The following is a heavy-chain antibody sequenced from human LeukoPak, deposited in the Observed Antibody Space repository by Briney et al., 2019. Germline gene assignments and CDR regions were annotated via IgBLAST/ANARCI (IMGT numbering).Heavy chain of an antibody. Sequence: PSETLSLTCAVSGGSISSGGYSWGWIRQPPGKGLEWIGYIYHSGSTYYNPSLKSRVTISVDRSKNQFSLKLSSVTAADTAVYYCARGSWLSSAFDIWGQGTMVTVSS. CDR2: IYHSGST. CDR1: GGSISSGGYS. J-gene: IGHJ3*02. CDR3: ARGSWLSSAFDI. D-gene: IGHD3-16*02. V-gene: IGHV4-30-2*01.